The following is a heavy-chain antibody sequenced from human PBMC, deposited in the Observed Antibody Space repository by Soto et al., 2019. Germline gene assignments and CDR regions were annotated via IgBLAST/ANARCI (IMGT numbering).Heavy chain of an antibody. CDR3: ARHGSN. J-gene: IGHJ4*02. CDR2: IYYSGIT. Sequence: PSETLSLTCTVSGVFISNSSYYWGWIRRPPGKGLEWIGTIYYSGITYYNPSLKSRVTISVDTSKNQFSLKLTSVTAADTAVYYCARHGSNWGQGTLVTVSS. V-gene: IGHV4-39*01. CDR1: GVFISNSSYY.